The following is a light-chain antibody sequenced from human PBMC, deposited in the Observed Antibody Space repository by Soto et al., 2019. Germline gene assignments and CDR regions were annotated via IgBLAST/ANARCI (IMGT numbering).Light chain of an antibody. CDR3: SSYTSINTVI. Sequence: QSVLTQPASVSGSPRQSITISCTGTSSDVGGYNYVSWYQQHPGKAPKLMIYDVNNRPSGVSNRFSGSKSGNTASLTISGLQAEDEADYYCSSYTSINTVIFGGGTKVTVL. J-gene: IGLJ2*01. V-gene: IGLV2-14*03. CDR1: SSDVGGYNY. CDR2: DVN.